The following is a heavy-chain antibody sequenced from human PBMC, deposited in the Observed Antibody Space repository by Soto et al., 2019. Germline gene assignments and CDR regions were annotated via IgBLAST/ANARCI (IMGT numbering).Heavy chain of an antibody. Sequence: EVQLVESGGGLVQPGGSLRLSCAASGFTFGSYWMHWVRQAPGKGLVWVSRINRDGSTKSYADSVQGRFSITRDNAKNTLYLQMNSLRADDTDVYSCARVAYRDWGDFDYWGQATLVTVSS. CDR3: ARVAYRDWGDFDY. CDR1: GFTFGSYW. CDR2: INRDGSTK. V-gene: IGHV3-74*01. D-gene: IGHD4-17*01. J-gene: IGHJ4*02.